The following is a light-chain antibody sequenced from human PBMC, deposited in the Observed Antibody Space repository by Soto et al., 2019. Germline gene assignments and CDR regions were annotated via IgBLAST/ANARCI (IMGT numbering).Light chain of an antibody. V-gene: IGKV1-33*01. CDR2: DAS. CDR3: QQYDNLPYT. CDR1: HDISKY. Sequence: DLQMTQSPSSLSASVGDRVNITCQASHDISKYLNWYQQKPGKAPKLLIYDASTLETGVPSRFSGSRSGTDFTFTISSLQPEHVATYYCQQYDNLPYTFGQGTKLEIK. J-gene: IGKJ2*01.